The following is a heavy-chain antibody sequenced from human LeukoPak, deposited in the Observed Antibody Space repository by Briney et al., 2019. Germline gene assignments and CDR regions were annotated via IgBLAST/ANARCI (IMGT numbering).Heavy chain of an antibody. V-gene: IGHV3-48*01. CDR3: ARDRLTSGSYFFDY. CDR1: AFTFSDYS. D-gene: IGHD1-26*01. CDR2: ISGRSSTI. Sequence: PGGSLGLSCAASAFTFSDYSMNWVRQAPGKGLEWISYISGRSSTIYYADSVRGRFTISRDNAKNSMYLQMNSLRAEGTAVYYCARDRLTSGSYFFDYWGQGTLVTVSS. J-gene: IGHJ4*02.